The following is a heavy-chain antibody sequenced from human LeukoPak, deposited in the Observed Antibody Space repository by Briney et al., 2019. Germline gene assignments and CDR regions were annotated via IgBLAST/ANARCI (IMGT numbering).Heavy chain of an antibody. CDR3: RGDFFDY. CDR1: GGSINRYY. J-gene: IGHJ4*02. CDR2: IYYTRST. Sequence: PSETLSLTCTVSGGSINRYYWSWIRQPPGKELEWIGYIYYTRSTNSNPSLKSRLTISLDTPKNWFSLNLSSVTAPDTAVYFCRGDFFDYWGQGTLVTVSS. V-gene: IGHV4-59*01.